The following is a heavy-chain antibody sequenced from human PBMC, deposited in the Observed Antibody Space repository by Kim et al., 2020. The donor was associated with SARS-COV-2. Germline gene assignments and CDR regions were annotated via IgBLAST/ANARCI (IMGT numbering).Heavy chain of an antibody. CDR1: GGSISSYY. J-gene: IGHJ4*02. CDR2: IYYSGST. CDR3: ARDSSSTSFDY. Sequence: SETLSLTYTVSGGSISSYYWSWIRQPPGKGLEWIGYIYYSGSTNYNPSLKSRVTISVDTSKNQFSLKLSSVTAADTAVYYCARDSSSTSFDYWGQGTLVTVSS. D-gene: IGHD6-6*01. V-gene: IGHV4-59*01.